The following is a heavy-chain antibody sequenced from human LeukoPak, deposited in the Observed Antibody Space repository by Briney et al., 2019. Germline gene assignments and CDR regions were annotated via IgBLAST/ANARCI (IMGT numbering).Heavy chain of an antibody. J-gene: IGHJ4*02. CDR2: IHDSGST. CDR1: GGSINSYY. CDR3: ARRGYSSGWADY. D-gene: IGHD6-19*01. Sequence: SETLSLTCTVSGGSINSYYWSWIRQPPGKGLEWIGYIHDSGSTNYNPSLKSRVTISVDKSKNQFSLKLSSVTAADTAVYYCARRGYSSGWADYWGQGTLVTVSS. V-gene: IGHV4-59*12.